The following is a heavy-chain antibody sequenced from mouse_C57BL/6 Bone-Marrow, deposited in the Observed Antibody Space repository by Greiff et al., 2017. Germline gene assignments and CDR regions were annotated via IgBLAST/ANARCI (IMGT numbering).Heavy chain of an antibody. D-gene: IGHD2-5*01. V-gene: IGHV1-19*01. CDR3: ARCSNYRCFDYFDS. CDR2: INPYNGGT. Sequence: EVQLQQSGPVLVKPGASVKMSCKASGYTFTDYYMNWVKQSHGKSLEWIGVINPYNGGTSYNQKFQGKATLTVDKSSSTAYMELNSLTSEDSAVYYCARCSNYRCFDYFDSWGQGTTLTVSS. CDR1: GYTFTDYY. J-gene: IGHJ2*01.